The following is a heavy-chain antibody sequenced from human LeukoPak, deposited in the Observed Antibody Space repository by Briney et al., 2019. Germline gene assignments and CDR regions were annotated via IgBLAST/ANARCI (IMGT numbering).Heavy chain of an antibody. CDR3: AKSRVEFLGADP. V-gene: IGHV3-9*01. Sequence: PGRSLRLSCAASGFTFDDYAMHWVRQAPGKGLEWVSGISWNSGSIGYADSVKGRFTISRDNAKNSLYLQMNSLRAEDTALYYCAKSRVEFLGADPWGQGTLVTVSS. J-gene: IGHJ5*02. CDR2: ISWNSGSI. D-gene: IGHD3-10*01. CDR1: GFTFDDYA.